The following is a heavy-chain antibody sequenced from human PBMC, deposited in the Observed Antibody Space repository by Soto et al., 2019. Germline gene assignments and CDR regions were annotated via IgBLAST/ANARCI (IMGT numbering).Heavy chain of an antibody. CDR3: ARAGLGAYYGSGSYFNYYYYGMDV. Sequence: GASVKVSCKASGGTFSSYAISWVRQAPGQGLEWMGGIIPIFGTANYAQKFQGRVTITADESTSTAYMELSSLRSEDTAVYYCARAGLGAYYGSGSYFNYYYYGMDVWGQGTTVTVSS. CDR2: IIPIFGTA. CDR1: GGTFSSYA. V-gene: IGHV1-69*13. J-gene: IGHJ6*02. D-gene: IGHD3-10*01.